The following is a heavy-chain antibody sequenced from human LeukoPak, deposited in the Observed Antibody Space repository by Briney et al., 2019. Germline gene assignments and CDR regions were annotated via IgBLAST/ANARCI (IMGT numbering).Heavy chain of an antibody. CDR3: AKDIVRIAVAGASFDY. CDR2: ISYDGSNK. V-gene: IGHV3-30-3*01. CDR1: GFTFSSYA. J-gene: IGHJ4*02. Sequence: PGGSLRLSCAASGFTFSSYAMHWVRQAPGKGLEWVAVISYDGSNKYYADSVKGRFTISRDNSKNTLYLQMNSLRAEDTAVYYCAKDIVRIAVAGASFDYWGQGTLVTVSS. D-gene: IGHD6-19*01.